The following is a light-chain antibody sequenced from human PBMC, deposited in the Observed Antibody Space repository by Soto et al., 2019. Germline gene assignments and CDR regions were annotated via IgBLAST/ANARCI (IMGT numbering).Light chain of an antibody. CDR2: EVS. CDR3: SSYAGNNNLV. Sequence: QSALTQPPSASGSPGQSVTISCTGTSSDVGAYNYVSWYQQHPGKAPKLMIFEVSKRPPGVADRFSGSKSGNTASLTVSGLQAEDEADYYCSSYAGNNNLVFGGGTKVTVL. CDR1: SSDVGAYNY. J-gene: IGLJ2*01. V-gene: IGLV2-8*01.